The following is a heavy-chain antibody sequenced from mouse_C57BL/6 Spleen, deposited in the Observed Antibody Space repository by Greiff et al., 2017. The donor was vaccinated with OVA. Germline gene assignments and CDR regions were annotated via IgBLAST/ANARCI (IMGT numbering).Heavy chain of an antibody. V-gene: IGHV5-16*01. J-gene: IGHJ2*01. CDR2: INYDGSST. Sequence: EVMLVESEGGLVQPGSSMKLSCTASGFTFSDYYMAWVRQVPEKGLEWVANINYDGSSTYYLDSLKSRFIISRDNAKNILYLQMSSLKSEDTATYYCARAQVGRYFDYWGQGTTLTVSS. CDR1: GFTFSDYY. CDR3: ARAQVGRYFDY. D-gene: IGHD3-2*02.